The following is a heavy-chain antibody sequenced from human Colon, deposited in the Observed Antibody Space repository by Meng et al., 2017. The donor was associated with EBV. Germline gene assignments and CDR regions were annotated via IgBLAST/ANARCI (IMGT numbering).Heavy chain of an antibody. CDR1: GASMSKNKW. V-gene: IGHV4-4*02. CDR2: IYHSGSI. CDR3: ARTGVGLAFDY. D-gene: IGHD2-8*01. Sequence: ESGLGGVKPAGTLSFTCEGPGASMSKNKWWTWVRQPPGKGLEWIGEIYHSGSINYNPSLRGRATISVDMSKKQFSLNLRSVTAADTAVYYCARTGVGLAFDYWGLGTLVTVSS. J-gene: IGHJ4*02.